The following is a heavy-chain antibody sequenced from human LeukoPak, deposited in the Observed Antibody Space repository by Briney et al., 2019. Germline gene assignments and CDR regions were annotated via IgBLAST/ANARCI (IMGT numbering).Heavy chain of an antibody. Sequence: PSETLSLTCTVSGASFSSSTCYWGWIRQPPGKGLEWIGSIYYGGGTYYNPSLKSRVTMSVDTSKKQFSLKLSSVTAADTAVYYCARHAGGIAAAGTRPFDYWGQGTLVTVS. CDR3: ARHAGGIAAAGTRPFDY. J-gene: IGHJ4*02. CDR1: GASFSSSTCY. CDR2: IYYGGGT. V-gene: IGHV4-39*01. D-gene: IGHD6-13*01.